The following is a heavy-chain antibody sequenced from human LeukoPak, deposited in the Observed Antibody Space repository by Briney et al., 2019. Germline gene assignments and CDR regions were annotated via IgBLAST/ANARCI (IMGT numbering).Heavy chain of an antibody. Sequence: GGSLRLSCAASGFTFSNTWMSWVRQAPGKGLEWVGRIKSKTDGGTTDYAAPVKGRFTISRDDSKNTLYLQMNSLKTEDTAVYYCTTDPTYYDAFDIWGQGTMVTVSS. D-gene: IGHD3-10*01. CDR2: IKSKTDGGTT. J-gene: IGHJ3*02. CDR1: GFTFSNTW. V-gene: IGHV3-15*01. CDR3: TTDPTYYDAFDI.